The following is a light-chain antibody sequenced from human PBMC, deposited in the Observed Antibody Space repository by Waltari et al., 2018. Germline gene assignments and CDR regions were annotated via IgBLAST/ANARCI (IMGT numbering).Light chain of an antibody. CDR2: GNI. CDR3: QSYDSSLV. J-gene: IGLJ2*01. V-gene: IGLV1-40*01. Sequence: QSVLTQPPSVSGAPGQRVTISCTGSSSNIGAGYDVHWYQPLPGTAPKLLIYGNINRPSGVPDRFSGSKSGTSASLAITGLQAEDEADYYCQSYDSSLVFGGGTKLTVL. CDR1: SSNIGAGYD.